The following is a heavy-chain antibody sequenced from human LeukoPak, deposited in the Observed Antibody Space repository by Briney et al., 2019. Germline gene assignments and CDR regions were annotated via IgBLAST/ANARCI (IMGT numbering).Heavy chain of an antibody. CDR2: ISSSSSYI. CDR3: ARDEDRWFDP. Sequence: GGSLRLSCAASGFTFSSYSMNWVRQAPGKGLEWVSSISSSSSYIYYADSVKGRLTISRDNAKNSLYLQMNSLRAEDTAVYYCARDEDRWFDPWGQGTLVTASS. CDR1: GFTFSSYS. V-gene: IGHV3-21*01. J-gene: IGHJ5*02.